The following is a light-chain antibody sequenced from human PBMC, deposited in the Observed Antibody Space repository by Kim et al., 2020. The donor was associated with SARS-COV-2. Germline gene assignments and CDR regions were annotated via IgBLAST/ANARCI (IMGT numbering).Light chain of an antibody. CDR3: LQHNTYPIT. CDR2: GAS. V-gene: IGKV1-17*01. J-gene: IGKJ5*01. Sequence: DIQMTQSPSSLSASVGDRVTITCRASQDIGNDLGWYQQNPGRAPKRLIYGASSLQSGVPSRFSGSGSGTEFTLTISSLQPEDFATYFCLQHNTYPITVGQGTRLEIK. CDR1: QDIGND.